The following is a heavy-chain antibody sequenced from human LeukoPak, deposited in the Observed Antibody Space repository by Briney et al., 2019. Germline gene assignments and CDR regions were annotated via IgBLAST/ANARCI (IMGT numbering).Heavy chain of an antibody. CDR1: GGSISSYY. CDR2: FYISGST. J-gene: IGHJ4*02. D-gene: IGHD4-11*01. CDR3: ARDFLLQSEGLFDY. Sequence: SETLSLTCTVSGGSISSYYWSWIRQPAGKGLEWIGRFYISGSTNYNPSLKSRVTMSVDTSKNQFSLRLNSVTAAETAVYYCARDFLLQSEGLFDYWGQGTLVTVSS. V-gene: IGHV4-4*07.